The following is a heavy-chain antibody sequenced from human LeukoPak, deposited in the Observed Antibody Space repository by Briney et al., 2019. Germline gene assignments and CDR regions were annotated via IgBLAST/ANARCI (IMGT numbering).Heavy chain of an antibody. Sequence: GGSQRLSCAASGFTFSSFGLHWVRQAPGKGLEWVALIRSDGSSKNYADSVKGRFTISRDTSKNTVHLQMNNLRAEDTAVYYCAKWSGDYPSYYLDYWGQGTLVTVSS. J-gene: IGHJ4*02. CDR2: IRSDGSSK. V-gene: IGHV3-30*02. D-gene: IGHD4-17*01. CDR1: GFTFSSFG. CDR3: AKWSGDYPSYYLDY.